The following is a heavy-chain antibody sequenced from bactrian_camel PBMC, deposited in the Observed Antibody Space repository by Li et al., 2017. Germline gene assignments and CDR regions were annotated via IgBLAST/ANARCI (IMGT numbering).Heavy chain of an antibody. D-gene: IGHD5*01. CDR1: GSTFSGYC. CDR2: IRRQTGST. CDR3: AQTRGPLLVRWALEEGRYTY. J-gene: IGHJ4*01. V-gene: IGHV3-3*01. Sequence: VQLVESGGGLVQPGGSLRLSCTATGSTFSGYCMGWFRQAPGKAREGVATIRRQTGSTYYADSVKGRFTISQERANNTVYLQMDSLKPEDTATYYCAQTRGPLLVRWALEEGRYTYWGQGTQVTVS.